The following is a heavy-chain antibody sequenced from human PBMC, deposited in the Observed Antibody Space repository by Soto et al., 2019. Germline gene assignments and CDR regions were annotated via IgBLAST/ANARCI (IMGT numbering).Heavy chain of an antibody. CDR2: ISAYNGNT. J-gene: IGHJ4*02. D-gene: IGHD3-22*01. V-gene: IGHV1-18*01. CDR3: ARSTQDYDSSGYYDY. CDR1: GYTXSSYG. Sequence: GXSXKVSFKASGYTXSSYGIRLVRQAPGQGLEWMGWISAYNGNTNYAQKLQGRVTMTTDTSTSKAYMELRSMRSYHTAVYYCARSTQDYDSSGYYDYWGQGTLGTVS.